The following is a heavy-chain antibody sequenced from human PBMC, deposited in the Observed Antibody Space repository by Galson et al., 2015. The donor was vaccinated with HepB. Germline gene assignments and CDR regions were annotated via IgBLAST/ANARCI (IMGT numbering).Heavy chain of an antibody. J-gene: IGHJ6*03. D-gene: IGHD4-17*01. CDR1: GGSISSGGYY. V-gene: IGHV4-31*03. CDR2: IYYSGST. CDR3: ARGHFDYGAHYYYYYMDV. Sequence: TLSLTCTVSGGSISSGGYYWSWIRQHPGKGLEWIGYIYYSGSTYYNPSLKSRVTISVDTSKNQFSLKLSSVTAADTAVYYCARGHFDYGAHYYYYYMDVWGKGTTVTVSS.